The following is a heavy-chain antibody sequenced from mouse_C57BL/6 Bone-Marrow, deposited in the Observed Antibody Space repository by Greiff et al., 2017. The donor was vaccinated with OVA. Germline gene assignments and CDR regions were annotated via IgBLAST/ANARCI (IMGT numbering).Heavy chain of an antibody. Sequence: VQLQQPGTELVKPGASVKLSCKASGYTFTSYWMHWVKQRPGQGLEWIGNLNPSNGGTNYNAKFKSKATLTVDKSSSTAYMQLSSLTSEDAAVYYCASTGWGWYVDVWGTGTTVTVSS. J-gene: IGHJ1*03. CDR3: ASTGWGWYVDV. CDR1: GYTFTSYW. V-gene: IGHV1-53*01. CDR2: LNPSNGGT. D-gene: IGHD1-1*01.